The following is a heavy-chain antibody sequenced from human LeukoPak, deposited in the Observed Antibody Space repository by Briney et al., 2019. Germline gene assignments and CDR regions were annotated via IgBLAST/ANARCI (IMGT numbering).Heavy chain of an antibody. CDR3: AREGVIGGPNFDY. D-gene: IGHD2-21*01. CDR2: ISSGSGTI. V-gene: IGHV3-48*04. Sequence: GGSLRLSCAASGFTFSSYSMNWVRQAPGKGLEWVSYISSGSGTIYYADSVKGRFTISRDNAKNSLYLQMNSLRVEDTAVYYCAREGVIGGPNFDYWGQGTLVTVSS. CDR1: GFTFSSYS. J-gene: IGHJ4*02.